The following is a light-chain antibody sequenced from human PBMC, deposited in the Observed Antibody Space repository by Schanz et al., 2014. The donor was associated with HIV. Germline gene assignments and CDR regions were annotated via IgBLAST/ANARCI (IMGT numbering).Light chain of an antibody. CDR2: VAS. J-gene: IGKJ2*01. CDR1: QGISNW. Sequence: AIRITQSPSSLSASTGDRVTITCRASQGISNWLAWYQQKPGKAPKLLIYVASSLQSGVPSRFSGSGSGTDFTLTISSLQAEDVAVYYCQQYYKTPPYTFGQGTKVEIK. V-gene: IGKV1-8*01. CDR3: QQYYKTPPYT.